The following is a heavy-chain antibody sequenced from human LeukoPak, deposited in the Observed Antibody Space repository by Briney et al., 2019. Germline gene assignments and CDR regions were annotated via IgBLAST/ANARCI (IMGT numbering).Heavy chain of an antibody. D-gene: IGHD5-18*01. CDR2: IYSGGST. Sequence: GGSLRLSCAASGFTVSSNYMSWVRQAPGRGLEWVSVIYSGGSTYYADSVKGRFTIPRDNSKNTLYLQMNSLRAEDTAVYYCAGHVDTAMVFDYWGQGTLVTVSS. J-gene: IGHJ4*02. V-gene: IGHV3-53*01. CDR1: GFTVSSNY. CDR3: AGHVDTAMVFDY.